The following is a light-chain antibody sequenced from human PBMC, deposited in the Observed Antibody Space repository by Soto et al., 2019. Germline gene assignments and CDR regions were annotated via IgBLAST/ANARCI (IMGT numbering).Light chain of an antibody. J-gene: IGLJ1*01. CDR3: ISYTDRQSYL. Sequence: QSVLTQPAAVSGSPGQSITISCIGSNSVIGTYNLVSWYRQHPGKVPKLLIYEGSRRPSGISNRFSGSKSGNTASLTISGLQAEDEADYYCISYTDRQSYLFGNGTKVTVL. V-gene: IGLV2-14*02. CDR1: NSVIGTYNL. CDR2: EGS.